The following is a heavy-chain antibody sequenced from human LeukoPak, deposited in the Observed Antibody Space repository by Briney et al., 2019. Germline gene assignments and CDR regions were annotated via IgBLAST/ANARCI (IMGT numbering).Heavy chain of an antibody. D-gene: IGHD2-2*01. J-gene: IGHJ4*02. CDR2: ISSSSSTI. CDR3: AKDWGYIVVVPAAMMDY. Sequence: GGSLRLSCAASGFTFSSYGMTWVRQAPGKGLEWVSYISSSSSTIYYADSVKGRFTISRDNSKNTLYLQMNSLRAEDTAVYYCAKDWGYIVVVPAAMMDYWGQGTLVTVSS. V-gene: IGHV3-48*01. CDR1: GFTFSSYG.